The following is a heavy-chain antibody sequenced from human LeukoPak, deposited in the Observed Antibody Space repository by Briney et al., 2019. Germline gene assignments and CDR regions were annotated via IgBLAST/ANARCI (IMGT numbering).Heavy chain of an antibody. CDR3: ARLVSRISLAGADY. CDR2: ISSSTYI. CDR1: GFTFSSYS. Sequence: GGSLRLSCAASGFTFSSYSMNWVRQAPGKGLEWVSSISSSTYIYYADSVKGRFTVSRDNAENSLYLQMNSLRAEDTAVYYCARLVSRISLAGADYWGQGTLVTVSS. V-gene: IGHV3-21*06. D-gene: IGHD6-19*01. J-gene: IGHJ4*02.